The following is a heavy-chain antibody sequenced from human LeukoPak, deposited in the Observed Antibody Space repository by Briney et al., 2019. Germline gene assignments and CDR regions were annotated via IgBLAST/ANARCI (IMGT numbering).Heavy chain of an antibody. V-gene: IGHV4-38-2*02. D-gene: IGHD4-11*01. CDR2: IYHSGNT. CDR3: ARGSTVTSYYYYYMDV. Sequence: SETLSLTCTVSGYSISSGYYWGWIRQPPGKGLEWIGSIYHSGNTYYNPSLKSRVTISVDTSKNQFSLRLSSVTAADTAVYYCARGSTVTSYYYYYMDVWGKGTTVTVSS. CDR1: GYSISSGYY. J-gene: IGHJ6*03.